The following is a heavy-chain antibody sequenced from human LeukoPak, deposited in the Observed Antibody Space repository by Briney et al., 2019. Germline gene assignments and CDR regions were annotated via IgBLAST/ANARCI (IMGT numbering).Heavy chain of an antibody. V-gene: IGHV4-34*01. CDR3: ARTSGSYYSY. CDR1: GGSFSGYY. Sequence: SETLSLTCAVYGGSFSGYYWSWIRQPPGKGLEWIGEINHSGSTNYNPSLKSRVTIPVDTSKNQFSLKLSSVTAADTAVYYCARTSGSYYSYWGQGTLVTVSS. D-gene: IGHD1-26*01. J-gene: IGHJ4*02. CDR2: INHSGST.